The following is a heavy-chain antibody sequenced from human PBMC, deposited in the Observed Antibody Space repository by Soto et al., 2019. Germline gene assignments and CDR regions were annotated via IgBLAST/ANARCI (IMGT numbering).Heavy chain of an antibody. Sequence: ASLKFSCKASGYTFTGYYMHWVRPDPGQGLEWMGWINPNSGGTNYAQKFQGRVTMTRDTSISTAYMELSRLRSGDTAVYYCARSYYYDSSGYPNWFDPWGQGTLVKVSA. CDR2: INPNSGGT. J-gene: IGHJ5*02. V-gene: IGHV1-2*02. D-gene: IGHD3-22*01. CDR1: GYTFTGYY. CDR3: ARSYYYDSSGYPNWFDP.